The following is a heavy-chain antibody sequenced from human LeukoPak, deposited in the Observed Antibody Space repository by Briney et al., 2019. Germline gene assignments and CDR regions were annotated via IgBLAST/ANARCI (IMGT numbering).Heavy chain of an antibody. J-gene: IGHJ4*02. CDR1: GYTFTGYY. Sequence: GASVKVSCKASGYTFTGYYMHWVRQAPGQGLEWMGWINPNSGGTNYAQKFQGRVTMTRDTSVSTAYMELSRLRSDDTAVYYRASASEYSSSSTYWGQGTLVTVSS. CDR2: INPNSGGT. CDR3: ASASEYSSSSTY. D-gene: IGHD6-6*01. V-gene: IGHV1-2*02.